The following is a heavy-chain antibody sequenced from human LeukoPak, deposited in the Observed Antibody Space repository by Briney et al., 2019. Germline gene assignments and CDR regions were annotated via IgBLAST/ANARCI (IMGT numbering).Heavy chain of an antibody. Sequence: ASVKVSCKASGYTFTSYGISWVRQAPGQGLEWMGWISAYNGNTNYAQKLQGRVTMTTDTSTSTAYMELRSLRSDDTAVYYCAGLGYDFWSGSQYYFDYWGQGTLVTVSS. D-gene: IGHD3-3*01. CDR1: GYTFTSYG. CDR2: ISAYNGNT. J-gene: IGHJ4*02. V-gene: IGHV1-18*01. CDR3: AGLGYDFWSGSQYYFDY.